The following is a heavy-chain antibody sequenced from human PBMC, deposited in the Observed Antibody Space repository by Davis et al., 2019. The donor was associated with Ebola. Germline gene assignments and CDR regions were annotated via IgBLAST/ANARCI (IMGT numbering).Heavy chain of an antibody. CDR3: AKHPGTYGSVGPFDY. CDR1: GFTFSNYA. Sequence: GESLKISCAASGFTFSNYAMTWVRQAPGKGLEWVSSLSGNSGSTYYADSVKGRFTISRDNSKNTLSLQMSSLRAEDTAVYYCAKHPGTYGSVGPFDYWGQGTLVTVSS. J-gene: IGHJ4*02. D-gene: IGHD6-25*01. CDR2: LSGNSGST. V-gene: IGHV3-23*01.